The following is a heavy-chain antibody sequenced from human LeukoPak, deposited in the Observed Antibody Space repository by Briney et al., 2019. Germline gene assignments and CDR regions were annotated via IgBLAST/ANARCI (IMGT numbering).Heavy chain of an antibody. CDR3: ARSIAAAGRHDY. CDR1: GYTFTGYY. Sequence: EASVKVSCKASGYTFTGYYMHWVRQAPGQGLEWMGRINPNSGGTNYAQKFQGRVTMTRDTSISTAYMELSRLRPDDTAVYYCARSIAAAGRHDYWGQGTLVTVSS. J-gene: IGHJ4*02. D-gene: IGHD6-13*01. V-gene: IGHV1-2*06. CDR2: INPNSGGT.